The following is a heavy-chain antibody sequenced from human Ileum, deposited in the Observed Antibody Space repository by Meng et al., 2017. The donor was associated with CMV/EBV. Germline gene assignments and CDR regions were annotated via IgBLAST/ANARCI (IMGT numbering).Heavy chain of an antibody. Sequence: GASLRLSCAASGFTFSSYWMSWLRQAPGKGPEWVANIKTDGSDKYYVDSVKGRFTISRDNAKNSLYLQMNSLRDEDTAVYYCARDPITFLGWDVWGRGTTVTVSS. J-gene: IGHJ6*02. CDR2: IKTDGSDK. CDR1: GFTFSSYW. V-gene: IGHV3-7*01. D-gene: IGHD3-16*01. CDR3: ARDPITFLGWDV.